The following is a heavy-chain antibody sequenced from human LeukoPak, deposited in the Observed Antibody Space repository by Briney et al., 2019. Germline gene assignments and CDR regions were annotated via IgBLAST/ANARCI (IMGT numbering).Heavy chain of an antibody. CDR2: IIPILGIA. Sequence: SVKVSCKASGGTFSSYAISWMRQAPGQGLEWMGRIIPILGIANYAQKFQGRVTITADKSTSTAYMELSSLRSEDTAVYYCARVVSGSYPFDYWGQGTLVTVSS. J-gene: IGHJ4*02. D-gene: IGHD1-26*01. V-gene: IGHV1-69*04. CDR3: ARVVSGSYPFDY. CDR1: GGTFSSYA.